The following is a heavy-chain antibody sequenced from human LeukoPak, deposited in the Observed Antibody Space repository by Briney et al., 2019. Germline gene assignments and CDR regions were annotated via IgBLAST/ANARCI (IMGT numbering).Heavy chain of an antibody. J-gene: IGHJ4*02. D-gene: IGHD3-22*01. CDR2: ISSSSSYI. CDR3: ARGGYYYDSSGYYYPY. V-gene: IGHV3-21*01. CDR1: GFTFSSYS. Sequence: GGSLRLSCAASGFTFSSYSMSWVRQAPGKGLEWVSSISSSSSYIYYADSVKGRFTISRDNAKNSLYLQMNSLRAEDTAVYYCARGGYYYDSSGYYYPYWGQGTLVTVSS.